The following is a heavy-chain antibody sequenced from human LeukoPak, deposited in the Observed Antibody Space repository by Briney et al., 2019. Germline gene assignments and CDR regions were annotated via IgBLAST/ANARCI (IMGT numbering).Heavy chain of an antibody. CDR2: ISAYNGNT. V-gene: IGHV1-18*01. D-gene: IGHD3-10*01. J-gene: IGHJ5*02. Sequence: AAVKVSCKASLYTFTSYGISGVRQAPRQGLEWVGWISAYNGNTNYAQKLQGRVTITTDTSTSTAYMELRSLRSDDTAVYYCARDRRNYGSGSYLSFDPWGQGTLVTVSS. CDR3: ARDRRNYGSGSYLSFDP. CDR1: LYTFTSYG.